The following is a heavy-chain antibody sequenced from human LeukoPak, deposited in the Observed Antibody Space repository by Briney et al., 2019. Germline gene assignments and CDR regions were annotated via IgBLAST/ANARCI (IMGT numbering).Heavy chain of an antibody. CDR1: GFTVSDNY. V-gene: IGHV3-53*01. CDR2: IYSAGAT. CDR3: AREGDSSGSLGDY. J-gene: IGHJ4*02. Sequence: GGSLRLSCAASGFTVSDNYMTWVRQAPGKGLEWVSSIYSAGATHYAESVKGRFTISRDNSKNTLYLQMNSLRAEDMAVYYCAREGDSSGSLGDYWGQGILVTVSS. D-gene: IGHD6-19*01.